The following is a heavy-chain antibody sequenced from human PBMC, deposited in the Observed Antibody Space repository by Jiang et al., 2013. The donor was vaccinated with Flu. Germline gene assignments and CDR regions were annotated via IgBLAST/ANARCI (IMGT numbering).Heavy chain of an antibody. Sequence: RQAPGQGLEWMGGIIPIFATANYAQKFQGRVTITADESTNTAYMELSSLRSEDTAVYYCARGIVVVPATYYFDSWGQGTLVTVSS. V-gene: IGHV1-69*01. D-gene: IGHD2-2*01. CDR3: ARGIVVVPATYYFDS. CDR2: IIPIFATA. J-gene: IGHJ4*02.